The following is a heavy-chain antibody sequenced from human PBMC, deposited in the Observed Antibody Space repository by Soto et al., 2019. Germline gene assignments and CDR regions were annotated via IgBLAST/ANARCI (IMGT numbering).Heavy chain of an antibody. D-gene: IGHD1-7*01. CDR3: ARAGISELYYFDY. J-gene: IGHJ4*02. CDR2: IYYSGST. V-gene: IGHV4-31*03. CDR1: GGSISSGGYY. Sequence: PSETLSLTCTVSGGSISSGGYYWSWIRQHPGKGLEWIGYIYYSGSTYYNPSLKSRVTISIDTSKNQFSLKLSSVTAADTAVYYCARAGISELYYFDYWGQGTLVTVSS.